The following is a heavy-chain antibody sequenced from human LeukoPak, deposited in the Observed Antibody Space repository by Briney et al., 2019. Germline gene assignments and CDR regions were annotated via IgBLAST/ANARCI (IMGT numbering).Heavy chain of an antibody. J-gene: IGHJ4*02. CDR2: INHSGST. CDR3: ATDAGNVIEY. CDR1: GGSFSGYY. V-gene: IGHV4-34*01. Sequence: TSETLSLTCAVYGGSFSGYYWSWIRQPPGKGLEWIGEINHSGSTNYNPSLKSRVTISVDTSKNQFSLKLSSVTAADTAVYYCATDAGNVIEYWGQGTLVTVSS. D-gene: IGHD4-23*01.